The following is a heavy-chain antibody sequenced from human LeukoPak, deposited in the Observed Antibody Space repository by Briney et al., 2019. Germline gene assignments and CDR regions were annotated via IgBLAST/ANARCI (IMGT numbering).Heavy chain of an antibody. Sequence: SETLSLTCAVYGGSFSGYYWSWIRQPPGKGLEWIGEINHSGSTNYNPSLKSRVTISVDTSKNQFSLKLSSVTAADTAVYYCARGGYDSSGYLDYWGQGTLVTVSS. D-gene: IGHD3-22*01. V-gene: IGHV4-34*01. J-gene: IGHJ4*02. CDR3: ARGGYDSSGYLDY. CDR1: GGSFSGYY. CDR2: INHSGST.